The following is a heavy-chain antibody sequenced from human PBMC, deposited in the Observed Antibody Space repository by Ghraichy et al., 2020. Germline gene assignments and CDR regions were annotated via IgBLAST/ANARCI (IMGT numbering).Heavy chain of an antibody. V-gene: IGHV4-34*01. CDR2: VNHTGIT. J-gene: IGHJ6*02. CDR1: GGSLMDYS. Sequence: SETLSLTCAVSGGSLMDYSWTWVRQSPEMGLQWIGEVNHTGITTYNPSLRSRVTMSVDTSKNQFSLKLSSVTAADAAVYYCARGLLQFLESFLAFPDGLDVWGQGTTVTVSS. CDR3: ARGLLQFLESFLAFPDGLDV. D-gene: IGHD3-3*01.